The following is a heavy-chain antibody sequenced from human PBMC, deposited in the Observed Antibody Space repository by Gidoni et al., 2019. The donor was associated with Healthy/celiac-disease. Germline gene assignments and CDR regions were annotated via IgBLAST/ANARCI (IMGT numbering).Heavy chain of an antibody. V-gene: IGHV4-39*01. CDR1: GGSISSSSYY. Sequence: QLQLQESGPGLVKPSETLSLTCPVSGGSISSSSYYWGWIRQPPGKGLEWIGSIYYSGSTYYNPSLKSRVTISVDTSKNQFSLKLSSVTAADTAVYYCARMQWLVLDYWGQGTLVTVSS. CDR3: ARMQWLVLDY. J-gene: IGHJ4*02. D-gene: IGHD6-19*01. CDR2: IYYSGST.